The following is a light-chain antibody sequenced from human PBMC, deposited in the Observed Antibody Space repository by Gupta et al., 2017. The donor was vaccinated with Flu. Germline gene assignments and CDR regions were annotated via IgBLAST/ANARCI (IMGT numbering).Light chain of an antibody. CDR3: QQTHSTPPT. J-gene: IGKJ2*01. Sequence: DIQMTQSPSSLSASVGDRVTITCRASQNINTYLNWYQQRPGNSPKLLIYGASSLQSGVPSGFSGSGSGTNFILTISSLQAGDFATYYCQQTHSTPPTFGQGTKLDIK. V-gene: IGKV1-39*01. CDR2: GAS. CDR1: QNINTY.